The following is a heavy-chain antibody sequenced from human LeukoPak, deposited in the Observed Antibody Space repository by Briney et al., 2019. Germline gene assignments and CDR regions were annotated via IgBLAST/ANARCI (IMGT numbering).Heavy chain of an antibody. CDR3: TTFYGAQRDY. V-gene: IGHV3-49*04. D-gene: IGHD4-17*01. CDR1: GFTFGDYA. CDR2: IRSKAHGGTT. J-gene: IGHJ4*02. Sequence: GRSLRLSCTASGFTFGDYAMSWVRQAPGKGLEWVGFIRSKAHGGTTEYAASVKGRFTISRDDSKSIAYLQMNSLKTEDTAVYYCTTFYGAQRDYWGQGTLVTVSS.